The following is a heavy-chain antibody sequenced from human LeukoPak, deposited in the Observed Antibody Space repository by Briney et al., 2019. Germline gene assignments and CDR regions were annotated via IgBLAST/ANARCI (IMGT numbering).Heavy chain of an antibody. D-gene: IGHD1-14*01. CDR2: IGPTGSDR. Sequence: GGSLRLSCVTSPGYGFTSHWMNWVRQAPGKGLEWVASIGPTGSDRYHADSIKGRFTISRDNANNFLYLQMNSLRAEDTAVYYCATETNGRHYDYWGQGTLLTVSS. CDR1: PGYGFTSHW. J-gene: IGHJ4*02. V-gene: IGHV3-21*06. CDR3: ATETNGRHYDY.